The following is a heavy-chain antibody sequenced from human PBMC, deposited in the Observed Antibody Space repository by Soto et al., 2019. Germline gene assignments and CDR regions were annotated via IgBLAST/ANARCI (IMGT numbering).Heavy chain of an antibody. CDR2: INAGNGNT. Sequence: ASVKVSCKASGYTFTSYAMHWVRQAPGQRLEWMGWINAGNGNTKYSQKFQGRVTITRDTSASTAYMELSSLRSEDTAVYYCARETPPSGYSSGWYGVGAFDIWGQGTMVTGSS. CDR3: ARETPPSGYSSGWYGVGAFDI. CDR1: GYTFTSYA. V-gene: IGHV1-3*01. D-gene: IGHD6-19*01. J-gene: IGHJ3*02.